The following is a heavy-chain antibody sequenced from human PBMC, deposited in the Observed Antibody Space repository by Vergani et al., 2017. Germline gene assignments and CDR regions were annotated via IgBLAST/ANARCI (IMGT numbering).Heavy chain of an antibody. D-gene: IGHD2-2*02. CDR1: GFTFSSYS. CDR2: ISYDGSNK. Sequence: QVQLVESGGGVVQPGRSLRLSCAASGFTFSSYSMHWVRQAPGKGLEWVAVISYDGSNKYYADSVKGRFTISRDNSKKTLYLQMNSLRAEDTAVYYCARTPNCSSTSCYTGMDYWGQGSLVTVSS. CDR3: ARTPNCSSTSCYTGMDY. V-gene: IGHV3-30-3*01. J-gene: IGHJ4*02.